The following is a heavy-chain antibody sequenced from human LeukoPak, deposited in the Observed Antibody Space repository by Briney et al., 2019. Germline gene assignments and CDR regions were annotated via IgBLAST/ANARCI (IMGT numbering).Heavy chain of an antibody. CDR3: ARADSSIAARLSRSSIFNYYYYMDV. CDR1: GFTFISYW. J-gene: IGHJ6*03. V-gene: IGHV3-7*01. CDR2: IKQDGSEK. Sequence: GGSLRLSCAASGFTFISYWMSWVRQAQGKGLEWVANIKQDGSEKYYVDSVKGRFTISRDNAKNSLYLQMNSLRAEDTAVYYCARADSSIAARLSRSSIFNYYYYMDVWGKGTTVTVSS. D-gene: IGHD6-6*01.